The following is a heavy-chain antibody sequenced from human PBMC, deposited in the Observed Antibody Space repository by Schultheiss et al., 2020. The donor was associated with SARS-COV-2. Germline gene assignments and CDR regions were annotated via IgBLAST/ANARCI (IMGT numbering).Heavy chain of an antibody. J-gene: IGHJ5*02. CDR2: ISYDGSNK. D-gene: IGHD3-10*01. CDR1: GFTFSSYA. CDR3: TRGSGRPWFDP. V-gene: IGHV3-30*04. Sequence: GGSLRLSCAASGFTFSSYAMHWVRQAPGKGLEWVAVISYDGSNKYYADSVKGRFTISRDNSKATVHLQMNSLRVDDTATYYCTRGSGRPWFDPWGQGSLVTVSS.